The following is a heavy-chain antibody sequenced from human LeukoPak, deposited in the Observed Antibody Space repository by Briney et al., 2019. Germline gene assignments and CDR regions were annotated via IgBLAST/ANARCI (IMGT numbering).Heavy chain of an antibody. Sequence: QPGRSLRLSCAASGFTFSSYGMHWVRQAPGKGLEWVAVISYDGSNKYYADSVKGRFTISRDNSKNTLYLQMNSLRAEDTAVYYCAKFNEDYYDSSGSRYYYYGMDVWGQGTTVTVSS. CDR2: ISYDGSNK. CDR1: GFTFSSYG. D-gene: IGHD3-22*01. V-gene: IGHV3-30*18. J-gene: IGHJ6*02. CDR3: AKFNEDYYDSSGSRYYYYGMDV.